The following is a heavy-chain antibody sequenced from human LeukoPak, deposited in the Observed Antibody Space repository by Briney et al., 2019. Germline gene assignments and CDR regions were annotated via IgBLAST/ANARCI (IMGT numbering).Heavy chain of an antibody. D-gene: IGHD3-9*01. CDR1: GDSVSSNSAA. V-gene: IGHV6-1*01. CDR3: ARGWGDILTGYYDYYYYYMDG. J-gene: IGHJ6*03. CDR2: TYYRSKWYN. Sequence: SQTLSLTCAISGDSVSSNSAAWNWIRQSPSRGLEWLGRTYYRSKWYNDYAVSVKSRITINPDTSKNQFSLQLNSVTPEDTAVYYCARGWGDILTGYYDYYYYYMDGWGKGTTVTVSS.